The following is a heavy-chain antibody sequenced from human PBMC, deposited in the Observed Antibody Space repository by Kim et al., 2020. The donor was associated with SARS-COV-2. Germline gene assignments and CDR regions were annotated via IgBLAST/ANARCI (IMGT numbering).Heavy chain of an antibody. CDR1: GGSFSGYY. D-gene: IGHD2-2*01. Sequence: SETLSLTCAVYGGSFSGYYWSWIRQPPGKGLEWIGEINHSGSTNYNPSLKSRVTISVDTSKNQFSLKLSSVTAADTAVYYCARDCAWGCYDGYWGQGTLVTVSS. J-gene: IGHJ4*02. CDR2: INHSGST. CDR3: ARDCAWGCYDGY. V-gene: IGHV4-34*01.